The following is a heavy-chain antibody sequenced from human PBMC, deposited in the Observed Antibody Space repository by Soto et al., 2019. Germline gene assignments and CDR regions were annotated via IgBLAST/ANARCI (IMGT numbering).Heavy chain of an antibody. CDR1: GGSISSYY. D-gene: IGHD4-17*01. CDR3: ARHKIIYGDYVFDY. V-gene: IGHV4-59*08. CDR2: IYYSGST. Sequence: ETLSLTCTVSGGSISSYYWSWIRQPPGKGLEWIGYIYYSGSTNYNPSLKSRVTISVDTSKNQFSLKLSSVTAADTAVYYCARHKIIYGDYVFDYWGQGTLVTVSS. J-gene: IGHJ4*02.